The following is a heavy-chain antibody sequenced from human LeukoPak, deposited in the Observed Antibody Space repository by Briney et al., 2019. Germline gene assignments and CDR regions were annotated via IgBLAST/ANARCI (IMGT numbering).Heavy chain of an antibody. J-gene: IGHJ6*03. Sequence: ASVKVSCKASGYTFTSYDINWVRQAPGQGLEWMGRINPNSGGTNYAQKFQGRVTMTRDTSISTAYMELSRLRSDDTAVYYCARGDIGYCSGGSCYSLYYYYMDVWGKGTTVTVSS. D-gene: IGHD2-15*01. CDR1: GYTFTSYD. CDR3: ARGDIGYCSGGSCYSLYYYYMDV. V-gene: IGHV1-2*06. CDR2: INPNSGGT.